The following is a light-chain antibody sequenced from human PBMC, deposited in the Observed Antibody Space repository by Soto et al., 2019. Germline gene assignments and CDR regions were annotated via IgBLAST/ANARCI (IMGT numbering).Light chain of an antibody. J-gene: IGLJ3*02. CDR2: SDK. V-gene: IGLV1-44*01. CDR3: ASWDDSLNGRV. Sequence: QSVLTQPPSASGTPGQRVTISCSGSSSNVGGNTINWYQHLPGTAPQLLMYSDKQRPSGVPDRFSGSQSGNSASLAISRLQSDDEADYFGASWDDSLNGRVFGGGTQLTVL. CDR1: SSNVGGNT.